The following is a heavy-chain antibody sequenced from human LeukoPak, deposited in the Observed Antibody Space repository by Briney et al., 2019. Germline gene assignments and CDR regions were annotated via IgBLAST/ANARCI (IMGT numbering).Heavy chain of an antibody. CDR2: IIPIFGTA. D-gene: IGHD3-22*01. Sequence: GASVKVSCKTYGYTFSSYGITWMRQAPGQGLEWMGGIIPIFGTANYAQKFQGRVTITADESTSTAYMELSSLRSEDTAVYYCARGTSSGSLYYYYMDVWGKGTTVTISS. CDR3: ARGTSSGSLYYYYMDV. V-gene: IGHV1-69*13. CDR1: GYTFSSYG. J-gene: IGHJ6*03.